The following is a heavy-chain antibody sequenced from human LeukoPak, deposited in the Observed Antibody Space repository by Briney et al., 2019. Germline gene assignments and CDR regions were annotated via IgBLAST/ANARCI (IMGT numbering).Heavy chain of an antibody. V-gene: IGHV1-8*01. CDR3: ARGQHHYDGSGPSYSFDD. CDR1: GYTFTSYD. Sequence: ASVKASCKASGYTFTSYDINWVRQATGQGLEWMGWMNPNSGNAGYAQKFQGRLTMTMKTSISTAYMELSSLRSEDTAVYYCARGQHHYDGSGPSYSFDDWGQGTLVTVSS. D-gene: IGHD3-22*01. J-gene: IGHJ4*02. CDR2: MNPNSGNA.